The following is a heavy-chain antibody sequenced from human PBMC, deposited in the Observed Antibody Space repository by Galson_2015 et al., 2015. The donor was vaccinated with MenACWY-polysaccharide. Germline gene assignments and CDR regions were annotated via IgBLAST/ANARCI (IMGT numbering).Heavy chain of an antibody. CDR2: IRRTGPRI. CDR1: GFTFSNYS. D-gene: IGHD2-2*01. CDR3: VRDPHALDF. J-gene: IGHJ4*02. V-gene: IGHV3-48*01. Sequence: SLRLSCAASGFTFSNYSMNWVRQAPGKGLEWVSYIRRTGPRIYYADSVKGRFTITRDNAKSLPFLQMNSLRADDTAVYYCVRDPHALDFWGQGTLVTVSS.